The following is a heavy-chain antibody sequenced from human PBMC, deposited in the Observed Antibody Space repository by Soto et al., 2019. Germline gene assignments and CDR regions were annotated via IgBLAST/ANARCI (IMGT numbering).Heavy chain of an antibody. CDR1: VGCC. CDR3: ARGDDYSGSYPV. V-gene: IGHV4-31*02. J-gene: IGHJ4*02. CDR2: IYYSGST. D-gene: IGHD1-26*01. Sequence: VGCCWSCNNKPPGKGLEWIGYIYYSGSTYYNPSLKSRVTISVDTSKNQFSLKLSSVTAADTAVYYCARGDDYSGSYPVWGQGTLVTVPS.